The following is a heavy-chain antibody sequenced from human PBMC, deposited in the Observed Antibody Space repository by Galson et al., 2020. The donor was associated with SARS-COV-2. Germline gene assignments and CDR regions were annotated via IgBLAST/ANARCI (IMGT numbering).Heavy chain of an antibody. Sequence: KIGESLKISCQPFGDRFTTYWLDWVRQKPGQGLEWMGLIFTGDSDTTYSPSFQGQVTISADKSVSTAYLQWSSLKASDTAMYYCARRTSDAFYIWGQGTMVTVSS. CDR3: ARRTSDAFYI. V-gene: IGHV5-51*01. CDR1: GDRFTTYW. CDR2: IFTGDSDT. J-gene: IGHJ3*02.